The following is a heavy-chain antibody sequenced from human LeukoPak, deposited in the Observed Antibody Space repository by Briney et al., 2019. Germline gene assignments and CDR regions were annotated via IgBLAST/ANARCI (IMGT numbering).Heavy chain of an antibody. Sequence: ASVKVSCKASGYTFTGYYMHWVRQAPGQGLEWMGWINPNSGGTNYAQKFQGRVTMTRDTSISTAYMELSRLRSDDTAVYYCARERGATTRYFDLWGRGTLVTVSS. CDR2: INPNSGGT. J-gene: IGHJ2*01. V-gene: IGHV1-2*02. D-gene: IGHD1-26*01. CDR3: ARERGATTRYFDL. CDR1: GYTFTGYY.